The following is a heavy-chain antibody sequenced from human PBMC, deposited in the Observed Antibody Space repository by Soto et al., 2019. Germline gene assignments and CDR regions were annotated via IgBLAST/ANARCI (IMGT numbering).Heavy chain of an antibody. V-gene: IGHV4-59*08. CDR3: ASLWCGPLHGIVDA. D-gene: IGHD2-8*02. Sequence: QVQLQESGPGLVKPSETLSLTCTVSGGSITNYYCSWFGQPPGTGLEWIGYINYDGYSAYNLSLKSPVTLPSDGTKPHSSLMQESPTATDTAVDYCASLWCGPLHGIVDAWGPGTTVIVSS. J-gene: IGHJ6*02. CDR2: INYDGYS. CDR1: GGSITNYY.